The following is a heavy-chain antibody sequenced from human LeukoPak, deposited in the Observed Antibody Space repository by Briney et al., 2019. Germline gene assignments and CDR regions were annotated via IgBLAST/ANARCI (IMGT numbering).Heavy chain of an antibody. CDR1: GFTFSSYA. D-gene: IGHD2-2*01. J-gene: IGHJ4*02. V-gene: IGHV3-23*01. CDR2: ISGSGGST. Sequence: GGSLRLSCAASGFTFSSYAKSWVPQAPGKGLEWVSAISGSGGSTYCADSVKGRFTISRDNSKNTLYLQMNSLRAEDTAVYYCAKDDEDSSSSDYWGQGTLVTVSS. CDR3: AKDDEDSSSSDY.